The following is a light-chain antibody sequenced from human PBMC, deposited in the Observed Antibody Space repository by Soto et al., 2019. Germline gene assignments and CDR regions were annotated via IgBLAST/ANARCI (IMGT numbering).Light chain of an antibody. CDR2: DVN. Sequence: QAVVTQPASVSGSPGQSITISCTGTSSDIGAYNYVSWYQQHPGKAPRLMVYDVNNRPLGVSNRFSGSKSGNMASLTISGLLADDEADYYCASFTRRSTLIFGGVTKLTVL. J-gene: IGLJ2*01. CDR1: SSDIGAYNY. V-gene: IGLV2-14*01. CDR3: ASFTRRSTLI.